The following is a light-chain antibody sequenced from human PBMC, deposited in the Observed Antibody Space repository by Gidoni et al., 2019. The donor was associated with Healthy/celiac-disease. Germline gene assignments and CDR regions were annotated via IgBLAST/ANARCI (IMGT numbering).Light chain of an antibody. CDR1: SSNIGAGYD. Sequence: QSVLTQPPSVSGAPGQRVTISCTGRSSNIGAGYDVHWYHQLPGTAPKPLIYGNSKRPSGVPYRFYCAKSCTSASLAITGLQAEDEADYYCQSYDSSMSAVVFGGGTKLTVL. J-gene: IGLJ2*01. V-gene: IGLV1-40*01. CDR3: QSYDSSMSAVV. CDR2: GNS.